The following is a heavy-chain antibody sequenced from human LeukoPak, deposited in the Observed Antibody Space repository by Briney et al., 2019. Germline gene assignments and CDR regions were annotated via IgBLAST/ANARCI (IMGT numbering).Heavy chain of an antibody. CDR2: MKTDGTRI. D-gene: IGHD3-10*01. V-gene: IGHV3-74*01. CDR3: ARGADHGGSYYPD. J-gene: IGHJ4*02. CDR1: GFRFSNSW. Sequence: GGSLRLSCAASGFRFSNSWMYWVRQGPGKGPVWVSRMKTDGTRIEYADSVKGRFTISGDNAKNTLFLQMSSLRVEDTAVYYCARGADHGGSYYPDWGQGTRVTVSS.